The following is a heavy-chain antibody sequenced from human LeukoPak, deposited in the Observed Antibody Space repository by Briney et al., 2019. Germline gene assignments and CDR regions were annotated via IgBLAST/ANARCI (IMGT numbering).Heavy chain of an antibody. CDR2: MNPNSGNT. CDR1: GYTFSGYD. Sequence: ASVKVSCKASGYTFSGYDVNWVRQATGQGLEWMGWMNPNSGNTGYAQKFQGRVTMTSDSSISTAYMELSSLTSEDTAVYYCSTYNSDSFGYRSPRFWGQGTLVTVSS. V-gene: IGHV1-8*01. J-gene: IGHJ4*02. D-gene: IGHD3-22*01. CDR3: STYNSDSFGYRSPRF.